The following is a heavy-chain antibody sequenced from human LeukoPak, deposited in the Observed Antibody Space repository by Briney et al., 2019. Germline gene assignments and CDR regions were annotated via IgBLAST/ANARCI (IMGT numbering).Heavy chain of an antibody. D-gene: IGHD4-23*01. CDR1: GGSINSYY. J-gene: IGHJ4*02. CDR2: IYSSGST. Sequence: SETLSLTCTVSGGSINSYYWSWIRQPAGKGLEWIGRIYSSGSTNYNPSLKSRVTMSVDTSKNQFSLKLTSVTAADTALYYCARGGKATVVTMWGQGILVTVSS. V-gene: IGHV4-4*07. CDR3: ARGGKATVVTM.